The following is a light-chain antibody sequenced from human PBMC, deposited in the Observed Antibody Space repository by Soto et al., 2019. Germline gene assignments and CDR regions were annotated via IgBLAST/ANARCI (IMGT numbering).Light chain of an antibody. Sequence: SYELTQPPSVSVAPGKTARITCGGNNIGSKSVHWYQQKPGQAPVVVIYYDSDRPSGIPERFSGSNSGDTATLTISRVEVGDEADYYCQLWDSRSDHPVFGGGTKLTVL. CDR1: NIGSKS. J-gene: IGLJ2*01. CDR3: QLWDSRSDHPV. CDR2: YDS. V-gene: IGLV3-21*04.